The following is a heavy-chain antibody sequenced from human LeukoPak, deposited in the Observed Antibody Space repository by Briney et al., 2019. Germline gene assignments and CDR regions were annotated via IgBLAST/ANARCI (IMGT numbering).Heavy chain of an antibody. J-gene: IGHJ6*02. CDR3: ARDGDYYDGMDV. Sequence: PGGSLRLSCAVSGFTFSSHDMSWVRQAPGKGLEWVSGIRSGGGASFYADSVKGRFTISRDNAKNSLYLQMNSLRAEDTAVYYCARDGDYYDGMDVWGQGTTVTVSS. D-gene: IGHD7-27*01. CDR2: IRSGGGAS. V-gene: IGHV3-23*01. CDR1: GFTFSSHD.